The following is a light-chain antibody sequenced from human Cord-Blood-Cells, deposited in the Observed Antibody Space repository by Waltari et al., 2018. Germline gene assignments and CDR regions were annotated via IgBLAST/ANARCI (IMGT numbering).Light chain of an antibody. CDR1: QSVSSY. J-gene: IGKJ1*01. CDR3: QQRSNWPWT. Sequence: EIVLPQSPATLYLSPWERATLSCRASQSVSSYLAWYQQKPGQATRRLIYDASNSATGIPARFSGSGSGTDFTLTISRLEPEDFAVYYCQQRSNWPWTFGQGTKVEIK. V-gene: IGKV3-11*01. CDR2: DAS.